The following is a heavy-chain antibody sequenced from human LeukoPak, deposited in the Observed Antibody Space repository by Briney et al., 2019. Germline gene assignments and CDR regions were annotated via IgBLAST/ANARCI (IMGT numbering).Heavy chain of an antibody. J-gene: IGHJ4*02. V-gene: IGHV3-48*03. CDR3: ASGYSYGYDY. D-gene: IGHD5-18*01. CDR2: ISSSGSTV. Sequence: GGSLRLSCAASGFTFSSYEMNWVRQAPGKGLEWVSYISSSGSTVYYADSVKGRFTISRDNAKNSLYLQMNSLRAEDTAVYYCASGYSYGYDYWGQGTLVTVSS. CDR1: GFTFSSYE.